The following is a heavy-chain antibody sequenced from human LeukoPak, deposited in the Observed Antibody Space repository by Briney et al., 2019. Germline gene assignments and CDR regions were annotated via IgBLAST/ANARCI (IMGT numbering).Heavy chain of an antibody. D-gene: IGHD2-2*01. V-gene: IGHV3-48*01. CDR1: GFTFSDHY. CDR3: AKGGCSSTSCGAFDI. CDR2: ITSTSTTI. J-gene: IGHJ3*02. Sequence: PGGSLRLSCAASGFTFSDHYMDWVRQAPGKGLEWVSYITSTSTTIYYGDSVKGRFTISRHNAKNSLYLQMNSLRAEDTAVYYCAKGGCSSTSCGAFDIWGQGTMVTVSS.